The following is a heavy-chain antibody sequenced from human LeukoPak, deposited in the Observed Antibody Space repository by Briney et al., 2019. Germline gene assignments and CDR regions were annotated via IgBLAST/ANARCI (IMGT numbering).Heavy chain of an antibody. J-gene: IGHJ6*02. V-gene: IGHV3-23*01. Sequence: PGGSLRLSCAASGFTFSSYAMSWVRQAPGKGLEWVSISGSGGNTYYADSVKGRFTISRDNSKNTLYLQMNSLRAEDTAVYYCAKWSVGATNYYGMDVWGQGTTVTVSS. CDR3: AKWSVGATNYYGMDV. D-gene: IGHD1-26*01. CDR1: GFTFSSYA. CDR2: ISGSGGNT.